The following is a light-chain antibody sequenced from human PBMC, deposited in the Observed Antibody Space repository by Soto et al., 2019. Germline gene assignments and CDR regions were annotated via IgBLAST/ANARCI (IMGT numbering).Light chain of an antibody. V-gene: IGKV1-39*01. CDR3: QQSFNTPRT. Sequence: DIQMTQSPSSLSASVGDRVTITCRASQSIRTYVNWYQQKPGKAPNLLIYGGSSLQSGVPSRFSGSGSGTDFTLTISSLQPDDFATYYCQQSFNTPRTFGQGTKVEIK. J-gene: IGKJ1*01. CDR1: QSIRTY. CDR2: GGS.